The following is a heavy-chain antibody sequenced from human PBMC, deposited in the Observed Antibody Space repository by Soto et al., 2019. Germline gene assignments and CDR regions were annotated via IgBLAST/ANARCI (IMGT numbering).Heavy chain of an antibody. CDR1: GGSFCGYY. CDR3: ARDGSSGETSFDY. V-gene: IGHV4-34*01. J-gene: IGHJ4*02. CDR2: INHSGST. Sequence: PSETLSLTCAVYGGSFCGYYWSWIRQPPGKGLEWIGEINHSGSTIHNPALKSRVTISVDTSKNQFSLKLSSVTAADTAVYYCARDGSSGETSFDYWGQGTLVTVSS. D-gene: IGHD6-19*01.